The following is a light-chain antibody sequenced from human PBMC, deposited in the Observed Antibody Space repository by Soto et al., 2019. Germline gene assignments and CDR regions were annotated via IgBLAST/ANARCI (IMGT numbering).Light chain of an antibody. CDR2: DAS. Sequence: EIVLTQSPGTLSLPPGERATLSCRASQSVSSYLAWYQQKPGQAPRLLIYDASNRATGIPARFSGSGSGTDFTLTISSLEPEDFAVYYCQQRSNWLITFGQGTRLEIK. CDR1: QSVSSY. J-gene: IGKJ5*01. CDR3: QQRSNWLIT. V-gene: IGKV3-11*01.